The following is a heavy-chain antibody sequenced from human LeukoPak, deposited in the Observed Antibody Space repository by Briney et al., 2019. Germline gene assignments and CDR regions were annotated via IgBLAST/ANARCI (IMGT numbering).Heavy chain of an antibody. J-gene: IGHJ3*02. CDR2: ISAYNGNT. CDR1: GYTFTSYG. CDR3: ARDQMLRFLGWLRAPAFDI. Sequence: GASVKVSCKASGYTFTSYGISWVRQAPGQGLEWMGWISAYNGNTNYAQKLQGRVTMTTDTSTSTAYMELRSLRSDDTAVYYCARDQMLRFLGWLRAPAFDIWGQGTMVTVSS. D-gene: IGHD3-3*01. V-gene: IGHV1-18*01.